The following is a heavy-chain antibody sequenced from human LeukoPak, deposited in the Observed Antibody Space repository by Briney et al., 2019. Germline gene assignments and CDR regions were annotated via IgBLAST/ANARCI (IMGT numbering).Heavy chain of an antibody. J-gene: IGHJ4*02. D-gene: IGHD3-10*01. CDR1: GGSIRIANYY. CDR2: IYYSGST. Sequence: SETLSLTCTVSGGSIRIANYYWEWIRQPPGKGLEWIGSIYYSGSTYYNPSLKSRVTISVDTSKNQLSLKLSSLTAADTAVYYCARRRFGEPTGNWGQGTLGTVSS. V-gene: IGHV4-39*01. CDR3: ARRRFGEPTGN.